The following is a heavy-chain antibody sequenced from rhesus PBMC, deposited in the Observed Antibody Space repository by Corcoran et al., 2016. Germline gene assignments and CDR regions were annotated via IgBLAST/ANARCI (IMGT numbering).Heavy chain of an antibody. CDR1: GYSISTYY. CDR2: IYGRRGTT. J-gene: IGHJ6*01. D-gene: IGHD6-25*01. Sequence: QVQLQESGPGLVKPSETLSLTCAVSGYSISTYYWSWIHQPPGKGLEWIGYIYGRRGTTYDTPPIKSRVTISTDPAKNQFSLKLSSVTAADTAVYYCARAERQPNYYGLDSWGQGVVVTVSS. V-gene: IGHV4-165*01. CDR3: ARAERQPNYYGLDS.